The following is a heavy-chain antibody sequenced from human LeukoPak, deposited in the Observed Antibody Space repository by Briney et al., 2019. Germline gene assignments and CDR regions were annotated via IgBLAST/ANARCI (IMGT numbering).Heavy chain of an antibody. D-gene: IGHD3-22*01. CDR1: GGSISSSSYY. J-gene: IGHJ4*02. Sequence: SETLSLTCTVSGGSISSSSYYWGWIRQPPGKGLEWIGSIYYSGSTYYNPSFKSRVTISVDTSKNQFSLKLSSVTAADTAVYYCVRGYYDSSGYYMVYWGQGTLVTVSS. CDR2: IYYSGST. CDR3: VRGYYDSSGYYMVY. V-gene: IGHV4-39*01.